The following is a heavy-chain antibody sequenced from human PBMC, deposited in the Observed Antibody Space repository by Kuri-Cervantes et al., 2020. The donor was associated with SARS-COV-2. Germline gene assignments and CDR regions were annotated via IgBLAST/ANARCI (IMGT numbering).Heavy chain of an antibody. CDR3: AITRRGELNPLDY. D-gene: IGHD1-14*01. CDR1: GYNFANHW. V-gene: IGHV5-51*01. J-gene: IGHJ4*02. CDR2: IYPDDSDT. Sequence: GESLKISCKGSGYNFANHWIGWVRQMPGKGLEWMGIIYPDDSDTRYSPSFQGQVTISADKSISTAYLQWSSLKASDTAMYYCAITRRGELNPLDYWGQGTLVTVSS.